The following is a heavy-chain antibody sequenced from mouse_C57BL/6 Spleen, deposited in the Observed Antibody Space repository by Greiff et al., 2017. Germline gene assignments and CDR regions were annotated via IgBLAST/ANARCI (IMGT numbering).Heavy chain of an antibody. CDR2: INPNYGTT. CDR1: GYSFTDYN. D-gene: IGHD2-3*01. J-gene: IGHJ1*03. Sequence: EVKLVESGPELVKPGASVKISCKASGYSFTDYNMNWVKQSNGKSLEWIGVINPNYGTTSYNQKFKGKATLTVDQSSSTAYMQLNSLTSEDSAVYYCARESDGYYGGYFDVWGTGTTVTVSS. CDR3: ARESDGYYGGYFDV. V-gene: IGHV1-39*01.